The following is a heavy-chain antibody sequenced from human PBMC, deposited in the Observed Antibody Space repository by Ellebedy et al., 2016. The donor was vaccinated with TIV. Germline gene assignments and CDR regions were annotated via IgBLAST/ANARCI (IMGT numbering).Heavy chain of an antibody. CDR1: GFTFSDYW. D-gene: IGHD6-6*01. CDR2: INRDESAK. Sequence: GESLKISCAASGFTFSDYWMSWVRQAPGRGLQWVANINRDESAKHSLESLKGRFTISRDNAKNSVNLQLNSLRVEDGAVYYCGRLGTYVADRGLDAWGQGTLVTVSS. CDR3: GRLGTYVADRGLDA. J-gene: IGHJ5*02. V-gene: IGHV3-7*03.